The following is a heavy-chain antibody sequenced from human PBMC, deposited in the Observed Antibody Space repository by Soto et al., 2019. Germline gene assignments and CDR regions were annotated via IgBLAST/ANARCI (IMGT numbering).Heavy chain of an antibody. CDR3: AKDPIGSGWFDY. Sequence: GGSLRLSCAASGFTFSSYAMSWVRQAPGKGLEWVSAISGSGGGTYYADSVKGRFTISRDNSKNTLYLQMNSLRAEDRAVYYCAKDPIGSGWFDYWGQGTLVTVSS. CDR1: GFTFSSYA. D-gene: IGHD6-19*01. CDR2: ISGSGGGT. J-gene: IGHJ4*02. V-gene: IGHV3-23*01.